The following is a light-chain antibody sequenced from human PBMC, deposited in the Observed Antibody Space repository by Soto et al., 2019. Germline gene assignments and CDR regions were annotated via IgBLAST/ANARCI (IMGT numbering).Light chain of an antibody. Sequence: DIQMTQSPSTLSASVGDRVVLTCRASQNINKWLAWYQQKPGKAPKFLIYDASTLETGVPSRFSGSGSGTEFTLTISSLQPDDFATFYCQQYDTFPRTFGQGTKVDIK. V-gene: IGKV1-5*01. CDR3: QQYDTFPRT. CDR2: DAS. J-gene: IGKJ1*01. CDR1: QNINKW.